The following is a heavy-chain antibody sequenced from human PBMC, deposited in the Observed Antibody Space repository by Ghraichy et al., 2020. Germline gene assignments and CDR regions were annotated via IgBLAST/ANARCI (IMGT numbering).Heavy chain of an antibody. CDR3: ARGDIGHEASWFDT. J-gene: IGHJ5*02. D-gene: IGHD2-15*01. Sequence: SETLSLTCTISGGSISTYYWSWIRQPPGKGLEWIGYIYYSGSTNYNPSLRSRVTISMDTSKNQFSLKLTSVTTADTAVYYCARGDIGHEASWFDTWGQGTLVTASS. V-gene: IGHV4-59*01. CDR2: IYYSGST. CDR1: GGSISTYY.